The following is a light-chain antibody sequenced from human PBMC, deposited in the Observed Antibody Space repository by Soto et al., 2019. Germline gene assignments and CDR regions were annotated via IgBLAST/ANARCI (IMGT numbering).Light chain of an antibody. V-gene: IGKV3-20*01. Sequence: EIVLTQSPGTLSLSPGKRGTLSCRASQSVSSSNLAWYQQKPGQAPRLLIYGASHRATGIPDRFSGSGSGTDFTLTISRLEPEDCAVYYCQQYGSSPTFGQGTKVDIK. CDR2: GAS. CDR3: QQYGSSPT. J-gene: IGKJ1*01. CDR1: QSVSSSN.